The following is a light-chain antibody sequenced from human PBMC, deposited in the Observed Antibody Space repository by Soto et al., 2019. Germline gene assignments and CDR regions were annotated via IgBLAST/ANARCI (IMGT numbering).Light chain of an antibody. CDR3: SSYTTSNTRQIV. Sequence: QSVLTQPASVSGSPGRSITISCTGTSSDVGGYNYFSWYQPHPGKAPNLMIYDVSNRPSGFSIRFSGSKSGNTASLTISGLQPEDEADYYCSSYTTSNTRQIVFGTGTKVTVL. J-gene: IGLJ1*01. V-gene: IGLV2-14*03. CDR2: DVS. CDR1: SSDVGGYNY.